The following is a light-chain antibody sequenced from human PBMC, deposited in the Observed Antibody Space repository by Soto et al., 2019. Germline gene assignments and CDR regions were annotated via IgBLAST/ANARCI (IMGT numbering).Light chain of an antibody. CDR2: DAS. Sequence: EIVLTQSPATLSLSPGERATLSCRASQSVSSYLAWYQQKPGQAPRLLIYDASNRATGIPARFSGSGSGTDFTLTISSLEPEDSAVYYCQQRSSWPPWTFGQGTNVEIK. V-gene: IGKV3-11*01. CDR1: QSVSSY. CDR3: QQRSSWPPWT. J-gene: IGKJ1*01.